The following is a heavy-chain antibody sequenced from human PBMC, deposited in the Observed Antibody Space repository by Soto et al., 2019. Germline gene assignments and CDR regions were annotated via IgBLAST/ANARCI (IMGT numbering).Heavy chain of an antibody. J-gene: IGHJ5*02. CDR3: ARENRVAARPFDP. Sequence: GASVKVSCKASGYTFTTYGISWVRQAPGQGLEWMGWINPNSGGTNYAQKFQGRVTMTRDTSISTAYMELSRLRSDDTAVYYCARENRVAARPFDPWGQGTLVTVSS. CDR2: INPNSGGT. CDR1: GYTFTTYG. D-gene: IGHD6-6*01. V-gene: IGHV1-2*02.